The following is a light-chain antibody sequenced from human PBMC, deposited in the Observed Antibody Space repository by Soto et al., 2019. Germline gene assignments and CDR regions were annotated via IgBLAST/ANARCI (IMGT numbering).Light chain of an antibody. Sequence: EIVMTQSPATLSVSPGERATLSCRASQSVSSNLAWYQQKPGQAPRLLIDGASTRATGIPARFSGSGSGTEFTLTISSLQSEDFAVYYCQQYNNWRVTFGGGTKVEIK. CDR3: QQYNNWRVT. CDR2: GAS. CDR1: QSVSSN. V-gene: IGKV3-15*01. J-gene: IGKJ4*01.